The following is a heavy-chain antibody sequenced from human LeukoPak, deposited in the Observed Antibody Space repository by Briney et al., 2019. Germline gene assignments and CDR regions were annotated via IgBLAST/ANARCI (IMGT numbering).Heavy chain of an antibody. J-gene: IGHJ4*02. CDR1: EFTFSAYW. Sequence: PGGSLRLSCAASEFTFSAYWMTWVRQAPGKGLEWVANIKQDGSEKYYVDSVKGRFTISRDNAKDSLYLQMSSLRAEDTAVYYCASSNYYDSSGYHHFDYWGQGTLDTVSS. V-gene: IGHV3-7*01. CDR2: IKQDGSEK. D-gene: IGHD3-22*01. CDR3: ASSNYYDSSGYHHFDY.